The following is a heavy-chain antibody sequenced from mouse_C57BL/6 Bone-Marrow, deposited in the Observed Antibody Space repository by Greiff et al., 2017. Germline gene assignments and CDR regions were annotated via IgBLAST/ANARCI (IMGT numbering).Heavy chain of an antibody. D-gene: IGHD2-3*01. CDR2: IYPGSGST. J-gene: IGHJ1*03. CDR1: GYTFTSYW. CDR3: ARGRLLRYFDV. Sequence: VKLMESGAELVKPGASVKMSCKASGYTFTSYWITWVKQRPGQGLEWIGDIYPGSGSTNYNEKFKSKATLTVDTSSSTAYMQLSSLTSEDSAVYYCARGRLLRYFDVWGTGTTVTVSS. V-gene: IGHV1-55*01.